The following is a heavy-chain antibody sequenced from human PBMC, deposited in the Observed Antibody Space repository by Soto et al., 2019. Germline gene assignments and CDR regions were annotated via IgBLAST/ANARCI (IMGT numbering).Heavy chain of an antibody. D-gene: IGHD3-22*01. CDR1: GGTFSSYT. CDR3: ARESSYYDSSGYYYTDNWFDP. V-gene: IGHV1-69*04. Sequence: ASVKVSCKASGGTFSSYTISWVRQAPGQGLEWMGRIIPILGIANYAQKFQGRVTITADKSTSTAYMELSSLRSEDTAVYYCARESSYYDSSGYYYTDNWFDPWGQGTLVTVSS. CDR2: IIPILGIA. J-gene: IGHJ5*02.